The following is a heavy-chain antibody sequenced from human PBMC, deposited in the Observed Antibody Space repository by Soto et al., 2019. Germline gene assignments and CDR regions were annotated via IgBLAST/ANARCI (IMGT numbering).Heavy chain of an antibody. J-gene: IGHJ3*02. Sequence: ASVKVSCKASGYTYTSCDSSWVRQATGQGLEWMGWMNPNSGNTGYAQKFQGRVTMTRNTSISTAYMELSSLRSEDTAVYYCATDMVGATWRHAFDIWGQGTMVTVSS. D-gene: IGHD1-26*01. CDR2: MNPNSGNT. CDR3: ATDMVGATWRHAFDI. CDR1: GYTYTSCD. V-gene: IGHV1-8*01.